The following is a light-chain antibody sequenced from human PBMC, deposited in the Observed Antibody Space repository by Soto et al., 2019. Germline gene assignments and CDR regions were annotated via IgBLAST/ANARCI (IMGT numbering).Light chain of an antibody. J-gene: IGLJ3*02. CDR3: YSYTSSAKNWV. Sequence: QSALIQPPSVSGPPGQAVTISCTGTSSDVGSYDYVSWYQQHPGTVPKPMMYNVNTQPSGVPDRFSGSKSGKMASMTISGLQAEEEADYYWYSYTSSAKNWVVGGGTKLPV. V-gene: IGLV2-11*01. CDR2: NVN. CDR1: SSDVGSYDY.